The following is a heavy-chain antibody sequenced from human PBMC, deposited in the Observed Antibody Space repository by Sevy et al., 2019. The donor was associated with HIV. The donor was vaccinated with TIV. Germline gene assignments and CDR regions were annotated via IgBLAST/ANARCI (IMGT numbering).Heavy chain of an antibody. Sequence: GGSLRLSCVASGFPVSSNYMSWVRQAPGKGLEWVSVIYSDGSTYHADSVKGRFTISRDNSKNTLYLQMNSLRVEDTAVYYCARGKSGYGYGLDYWGQGTLVTAPQ. CDR1: GFPVSSNY. J-gene: IGHJ4*02. CDR2: IYSDGST. D-gene: IGHD5-18*01. V-gene: IGHV3-66*01. CDR3: ARGKSGYGYGLDY.